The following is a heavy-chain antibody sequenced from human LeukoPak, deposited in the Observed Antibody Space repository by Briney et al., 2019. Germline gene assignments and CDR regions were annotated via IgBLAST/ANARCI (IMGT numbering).Heavy chain of an antibody. CDR2: IDTDGSST. Sequence: PGGSLRLSCAASGFTFSSYWVNWVRQAPGKGLVWVSRIDTDGSSTTYADSVKGRFTISRDNAKNMLYLQMNTLRADDTAVYYCARGLTIFGVVNDGLDIWGQGTKVTVSS. CDR3: ARGLTIFGVVNDGLDI. CDR1: GFTFSSYW. D-gene: IGHD3-3*01. V-gene: IGHV3-74*01. J-gene: IGHJ3*02.